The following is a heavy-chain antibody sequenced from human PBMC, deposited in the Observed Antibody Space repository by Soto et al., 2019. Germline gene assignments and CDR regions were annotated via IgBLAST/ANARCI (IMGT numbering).Heavy chain of an antibody. J-gene: IGHJ4*02. D-gene: IGHD6-19*01. CDR2: NISSTSDI. CDR1: GFTFSSYS. Sequence: GGSLRLSCAASGFTFSSYSMNWVRQAPGKGLEWVSSNISSTSDIHYADSVKGRFTISRDNAKNSLYLQMNSLRVEDTAVYYCARVRYSSGWGPYGYWGQGTLVTVSS. CDR3: ARVRYSSGWGPYGY. V-gene: IGHV3-21*01.